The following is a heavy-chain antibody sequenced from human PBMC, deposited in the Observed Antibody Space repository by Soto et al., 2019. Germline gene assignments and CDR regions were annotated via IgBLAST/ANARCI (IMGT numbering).Heavy chain of an antibody. CDR2: IIPIFGTA. J-gene: IGHJ6*02. CDR1: GGTFSSYA. D-gene: IGHD6-19*01. CDR3: AREDSGSDSSGWGVLYYYYGMDV. V-gene: IGHV1-69*13. Sequence: GASVKVSCKASGGTFSSYAISWVRQAPGQGLEWMGGIIPIFGTANYAQKFQGRVTITADESTSTAYMELSSLRSEDTAVYYCAREDSGSDSSGWGVLYYYYGMDVWGQGTTVTVSS.